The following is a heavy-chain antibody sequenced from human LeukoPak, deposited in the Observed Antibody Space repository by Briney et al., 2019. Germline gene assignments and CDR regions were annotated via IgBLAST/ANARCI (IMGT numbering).Heavy chain of an antibody. D-gene: IGHD3-22*01. CDR1: GGSISSYY. CDR3: ARDSSGYYYGRRRSNVAFDI. Sequence: PSETLSLTCTVSGGSISSYYWSWIRQPAGKGLEWIGRIYTSGSTNYNPSLKSRVTMSVDTSKNQFSLKLSSVTAADTAVHYCARDSSGYYYGRRRSNVAFDIWGQGTMVTVSS. V-gene: IGHV4-4*07. CDR2: IYTSGST. J-gene: IGHJ3*02.